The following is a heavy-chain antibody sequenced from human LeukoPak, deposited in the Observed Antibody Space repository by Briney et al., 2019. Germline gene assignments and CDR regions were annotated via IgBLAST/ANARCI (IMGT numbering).Heavy chain of an antibody. CDR1: GGTFSSYA. CDR2: IIPILGIA. V-gene: IGHV1-69*04. J-gene: IGHJ5*02. Sequence: ASVKVSCKASGGTFSSYAISWVRQAPGQGLEWMGRIIPILGIANYAQKFQGRVTITADKSTSTAYMELSSLRSEDTAVYYCARAYSAVAANNWFDPWGQGTLVTVSS. D-gene: IGHD2-15*01. CDR3: ARAYSAVAANNWFDP.